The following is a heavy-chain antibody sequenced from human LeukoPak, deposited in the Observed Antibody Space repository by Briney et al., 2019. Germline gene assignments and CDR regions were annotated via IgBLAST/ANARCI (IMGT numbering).Heavy chain of an antibody. CDR1: GGSISSYY. CDR3: VRAFGGNSDY. V-gene: IGHV4-59*12. D-gene: IGHD2-21*01. J-gene: IGHJ4*02. CDR2: IYYSGST. Sequence: PSETLSLTCTVSGGSISSYYWSWIRQPPGKGLEWIGYIYYSGSTNYNPSLKSRVTISVDTSKNQFSLKLSSVTAADTAVYYCVRAFGGNSDYWGQGTLVTVSS.